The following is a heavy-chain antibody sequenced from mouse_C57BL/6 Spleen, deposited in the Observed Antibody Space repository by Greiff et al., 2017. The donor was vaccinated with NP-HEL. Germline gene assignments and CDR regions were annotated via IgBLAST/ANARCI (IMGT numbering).Heavy chain of an antibody. D-gene: IGHD1-1*01. CDR3: AREGYGSSPYYAMDY. Sequence: QVQLKQPGAELVKPGASVKLSCKASGYTFTSYWMHWVKQRPGQGLEWIGMIHPNSGSTNYNEKFKSKATLTVDKSSSTAYMQLSSLTSEDSAVYYCAREGYGSSPYYAMDYWGQGTSVTVSS. J-gene: IGHJ4*01. CDR1: GYTFTSYW. V-gene: IGHV1-64*01. CDR2: IHPNSGST.